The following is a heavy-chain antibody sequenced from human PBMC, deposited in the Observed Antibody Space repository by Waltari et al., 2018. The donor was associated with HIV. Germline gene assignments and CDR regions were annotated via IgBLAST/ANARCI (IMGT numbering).Heavy chain of an antibody. V-gene: IGHV1-69*13. J-gene: IGHJ5*01. CDR1: GGTFSSYA. D-gene: IGHD1-26*01. CDR2: IIPSVGTA. CDR3: ARGNCGTGNCLLLAFAFDS. Sequence: QVQLVQSGAEVKKPGSSVKVSCKASGGTFSSYAISWVRQAPGQGLEWMGGIIPSVGTANDAQKFQGRDTITADESTSTAYMELSSLRSEDAATDYCARGNCGTGNCLLLAFAFDSWGQGKLVAVSS.